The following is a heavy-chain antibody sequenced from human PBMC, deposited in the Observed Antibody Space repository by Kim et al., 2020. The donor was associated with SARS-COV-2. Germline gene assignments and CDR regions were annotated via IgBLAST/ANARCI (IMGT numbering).Heavy chain of an antibody. CDR2: ISYDGSNK. V-gene: IGHV3-30*18. J-gene: IGHJ4*02. CDR1: GFTFSSYG. CDR3: AKDKSWFGELDY. D-gene: IGHD3-10*01. Sequence: GGSLRLSCAASGFTFSSYGMHWVRQAPGKGLEWVAVISYDGSNKYYADSVKGRFTISRDNSKNTLYLQMNSLRAEDTAVYYCAKDKSWFGELDYWGQGTLVTVSS.